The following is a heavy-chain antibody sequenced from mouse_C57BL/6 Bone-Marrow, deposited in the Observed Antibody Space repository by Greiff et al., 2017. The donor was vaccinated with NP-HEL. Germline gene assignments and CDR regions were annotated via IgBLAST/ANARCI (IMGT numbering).Heavy chain of an antibody. D-gene: IGHD2-1*01. Sequence: QVQLQQSGAELVKPGASVKMSCKASGYTFTTYPIEWMKQNHGQSLEWIGNFHPYNDDTKYNEKFKGKATLTVEKSSSTVYLELSRLTSDDSAVYYCARGIIYYGKGTYYFDYWGQGTTLTVSS. CDR2: FHPYNDDT. CDR1: GYTFTTYP. CDR3: ARGIIYYGKGTYYFDY. V-gene: IGHV1-47*01. J-gene: IGHJ2*01.